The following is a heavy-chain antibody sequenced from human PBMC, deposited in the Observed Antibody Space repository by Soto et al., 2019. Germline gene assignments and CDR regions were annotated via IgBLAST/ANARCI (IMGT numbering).Heavy chain of an antibody. Sequence: GGSLRLSCAASGFTFSSYAMSWVRQAPGKGLEWVSAISGSGGSTYYADSVKGRFTISRDNSKNTLYLQMNSLRAEDTAVYYCAKGAKSSSSGYYYYYMDVWGKGTTVTVSS. CDR1: GFTFSSYA. J-gene: IGHJ6*03. D-gene: IGHD6-6*01. V-gene: IGHV3-23*01. CDR2: ISGSGGST. CDR3: AKGAKSSSSGYYYYYMDV.